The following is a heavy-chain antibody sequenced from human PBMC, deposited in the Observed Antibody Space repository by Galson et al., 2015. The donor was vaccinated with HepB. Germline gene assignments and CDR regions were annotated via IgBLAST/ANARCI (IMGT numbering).Heavy chain of an antibody. CDR3: ARVSLGVIWYFDL. CDR1: GFTVSSNY. Sequence: SLRLSCAASGFTVSSNYMSWVRQAPGKGLEWVSVIYSGGSTYYADSVKGRFTISRDNSKNTLYLQMNSLRAEDTAVYYCARVSLGVIWYFDLWGRGTLVTVSS. CDR2: IYSGGST. V-gene: IGHV3-66*01. J-gene: IGHJ2*01. D-gene: IGHD3-22*01.